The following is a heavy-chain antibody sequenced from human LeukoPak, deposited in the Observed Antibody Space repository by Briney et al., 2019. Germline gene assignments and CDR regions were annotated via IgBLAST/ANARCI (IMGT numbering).Heavy chain of an antibody. D-gene: IGHD5-18*01. J-gene: IGHJ4*02. V-gene: IGHV3-23*01. CDR2: IGASGDNT. CDR1: GFTFNNYA. Sequence: PGGSLRLSCAVSGFTFNNYAMSWVRQAPGKGLEWVSAIGASGDNTYYADSVKGRFTISRDNSKNTLYLQMNSLRTEDTAVYYCTRDMGYRFDFWGQGTLVTVSS. CDR3: TRDMGYRFDF.